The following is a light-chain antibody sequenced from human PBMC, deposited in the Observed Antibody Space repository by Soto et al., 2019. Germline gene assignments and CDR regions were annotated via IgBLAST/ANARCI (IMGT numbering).Light chain of an antibody. V-gene: IGKV3-20*01. J-gene: IGKJ4*01. CDR1: QSISSSY. CDR2: GAS. Sequence: EIVLTQSPGTLSLSPGERATLSCRASQSISSSYLAWYQQKPGQAPRLLIYGASSRATGVPDRFSGSGSGTDFTITISRLEPEDFAVYYCHQYDNSPLTFGGGTKVEIK. CDR3: HQYDNSPLT.